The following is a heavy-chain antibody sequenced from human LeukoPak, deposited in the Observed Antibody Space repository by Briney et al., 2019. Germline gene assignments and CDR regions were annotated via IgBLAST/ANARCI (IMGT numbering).Heavy chain of an antibody. V-gene: IGHV4-38-2*02. Sequence: SQTLSLTCTVSGYSISSGYYWGWIRQPPGKGLEWIGSIYHSGSTYYNPSLKSRVTISVDTSKNQFSLKLSSVTAADTAVYYCARTRQWLGTNDYWGQGTLVTVSS. J-gene: IGHJ4*02. CDR2: IYHSGST. CDR1: GYSISSGYY. CDR3: ARTRQWLGTNDY. D-gene: IGHD6-19*01.